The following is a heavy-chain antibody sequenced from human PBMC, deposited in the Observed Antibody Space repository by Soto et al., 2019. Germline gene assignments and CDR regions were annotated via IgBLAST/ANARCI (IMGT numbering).Heavy chain of an antibody. D-gene: IGHD3-10*01. CDR2: INAGNGNT. J-gene: IGHJ5*02. CDR1: GYTFTSYA. Sequence: ASVKVSCKASGYTFTSYAMHWVRQAPGQRLEWMGWINAGNGNTKYSQKFQGRVTITRDTSASTAYMELSSLRSEDTAVYYCARGRLVLWFGELSRNNWFDPWGQGTLVTGST. V-gene: IGHV1-3*01. CDR3: ARGRLVLWFGELSRNNWFDP.